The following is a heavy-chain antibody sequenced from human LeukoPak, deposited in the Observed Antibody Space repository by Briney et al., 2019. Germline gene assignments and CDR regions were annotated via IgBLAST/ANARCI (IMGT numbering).Heavy chain of an antibody. CDR1: GYTLTELS. J-gene: IGHJ4*02. V-gene: IGHV1-24*01. D-gene: IGHD6-19*01. CDR2: FDPEDGET. Sequence: ASVKVSCKVSGYTLTELSMHWVRPAPGKGLEWMGGFDPEDGETIYAQKFQGRVTMTEDTSTDTAYMELSSLRSEDTAVYYCATMPAVAGLYFDYWGQGTLVTVSS. CDR3: ATMPAVAGLYFDY.